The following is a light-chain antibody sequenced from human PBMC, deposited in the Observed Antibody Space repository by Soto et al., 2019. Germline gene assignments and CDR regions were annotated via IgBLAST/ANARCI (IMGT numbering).Light chain of an antibody. Sequence: EIVLTQSPDTLSLSPGERATLSCRASQSVSSYFAWYQQKPGQAPRLLIYDASHRATGIPARFSGSGSGTDFTLTISSPEADDFAIYYCQQRANWPVTFGQGTRVDIK. V-gene: IGKV3-11*01. CDR2: DAS. J-gene: IGKJ1*01. CDR3: QQRANWPVT. CDR1: QSVSSY.